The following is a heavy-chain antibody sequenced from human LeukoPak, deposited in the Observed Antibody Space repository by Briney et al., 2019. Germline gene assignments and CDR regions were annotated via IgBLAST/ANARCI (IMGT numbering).Heavy chain of an antibody. CDR2: IYSGGST. CDR1: GFTVSSNY. V-gene: IGHV3-53*01. J-gene: IGHJ4*02. CDR3: AKFYGDYRGDFDY. Sequence: PGGSLRLSCAASGFTVSSNYMSWVRQAPGKGPEWVSVIYSGGSTYYADSVKGRFTISRDNSKNTLYLQMNSLRAEDTAVYYCAKFYGDYRGDFDYWGQGTLVTVSS. D-gene: IGHD4-17*01.